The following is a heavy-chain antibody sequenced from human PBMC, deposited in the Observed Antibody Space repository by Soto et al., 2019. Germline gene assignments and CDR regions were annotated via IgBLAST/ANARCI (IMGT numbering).Heavy chain of an antibody. D-gene: IGHD3-3*01. Sequence: GGSLRLSCAASGSTFSDYYVSWLRQAPGKGLEWVSYISTSDSTIYYADSVKGRFTISRDNAKNSLYLQMNSLRDEDTAVYYCARAIPRYYDFWSGYTTLYYYYGMDVWGQGTTVTISS. CDR1: GSTFSDYY. CDR2: ISTSDSTI. J-gene: IGHJ6*02. CDR3: ARAIPRYYDFWSGYTTLYYYYGMDV. V-gene: IGHV3-11*04.